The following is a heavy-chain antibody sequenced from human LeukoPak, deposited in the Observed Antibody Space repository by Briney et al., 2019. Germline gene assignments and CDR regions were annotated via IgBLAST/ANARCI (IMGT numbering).Heavy chain of an antibody. D-gene: IGHD2-2*02. CDR1: GYTFTSYD. J-gene: IGHJ4*02. V-gene: IGHV1-8*01. CDR3: ARGSPSCSSASCYNY. CDR2: MNPNSGNT. Sequence: ASVEVSCKASGYTFTSYDINWVRQATGQGLEWMGWMNPNSGNTGYAQRFQGRVTMTRDTSTSTAYMELSSLRSDDTAVYYCARGSPSCSSASCYNYWGQGTLLTVSS.